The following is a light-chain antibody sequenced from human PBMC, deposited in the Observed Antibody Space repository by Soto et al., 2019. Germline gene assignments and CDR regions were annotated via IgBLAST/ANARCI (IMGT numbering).Light chain of an antibody. CDR3: QQYNSYSQAWT. V-gene: IGKV1-5*03. CDR1: QSISSW. CDR2: KAS. Sequence: DIQMTQSPSTLSASVGDRVTITCRASQSISSWLAWYQQKPGKAPKLLIYKASSLESGVPSRFSGSGSGTEFTLTISSLQPDDFATYYCQQYNSYSQAWTVGQGTKVEIK. J-gene: IGKJ1*01.